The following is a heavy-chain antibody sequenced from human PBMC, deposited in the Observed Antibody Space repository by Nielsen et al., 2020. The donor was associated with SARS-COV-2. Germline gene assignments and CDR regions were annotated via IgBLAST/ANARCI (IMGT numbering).Heavy chain of an antibody. V-gene: IGHV3-48*03. CDR2: ISSSGSTI. CDR3: ARLVVGSSGWEEDAFDI. Sequence: GGSLRLSCAASGFTFSSYEMNWVRQAPGKGLEWVSYISSSGSTIYYADSVKGRFTISRDNAKNSLYLQMNSLRAEDTAVYYCARLVVGSSGWEEDAFDIWGQGTMVTVSS. J-gene: IGHJ3*02. CDR1: GFTFSSYE. D-gene: IGHD6-19*01.